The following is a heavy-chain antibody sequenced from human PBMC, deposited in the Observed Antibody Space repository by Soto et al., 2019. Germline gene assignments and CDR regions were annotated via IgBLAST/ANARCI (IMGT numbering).Heavy chain of an antibody. V-gene: IGHV3-30*14. J-gene: IGHJ4*02. D-gene: IGHD6-19*01. CDR1: GFTFSSYA. Sequence: QVQLVESGGGVVQPGRSLRLSCAASGFTFSSYAMHWVRRAPGKGLEWVAAVSHDGKSGFYADSVSGRFTVSRDNSNSLVYLQMDRLRPEDTALFDCARLDKFNGGWSWGQGTAVTVSS. CDR3: ARLDKFNGGWS. CDR2: VSHDGKSG.